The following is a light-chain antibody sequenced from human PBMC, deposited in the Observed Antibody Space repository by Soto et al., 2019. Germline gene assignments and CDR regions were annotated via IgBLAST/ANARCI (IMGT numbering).Light chain of an antibody. CDR2: GNS. V-gene: IGLV1-40*01. CDR1: SSNIGAGYD. Sequence: QSVLTQPPSVSGAPGQRVTISCTGSSSNIGAGYDVHWYQQLPGTAPKLLIYGNSNRPSGVPDRFSGSKSGTSASLAITGXXXXXXXXXXCQSYDSSLSGWVFGGGTKVTVX. CDR3: QSYDSSLSGWV. J-gene: IGLJ3*02.